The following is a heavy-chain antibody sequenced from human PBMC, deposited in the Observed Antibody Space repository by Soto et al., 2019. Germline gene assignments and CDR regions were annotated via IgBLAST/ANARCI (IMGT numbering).Heavy chain of an antibody. CDR1: GYSVSSGYY. J-gene: IGHJ4*01. CDR3: ARTWPYSTTSSYFEY. CDR2: IFHSRST. D-gene: IGHD2-2*01. V-gene: IGHV4-38-2*01. Sequence: TETLWRTCAVFGYSVSSGYYGGWIRQPPGKWLEWIGSIFHSRSTSYNPSLKSRVTISVDTSNNKFSMKLTSVTAENTAVYYCARTWPYSTTSSYFEYSGQGALVTVST.